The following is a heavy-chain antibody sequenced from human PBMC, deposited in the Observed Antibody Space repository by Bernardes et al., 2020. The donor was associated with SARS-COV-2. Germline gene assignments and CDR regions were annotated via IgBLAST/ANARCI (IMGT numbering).Heavy chain of an antibody. D-gene: IGHD5-18*01. J-gene: IGHJ6*02. CDR2: ISWNSGSI. CDR1: GFTFDDYA. CDR3: ATVGYSYGYGMDV. V-gene: IGHV3-9*01. Sequence: SLRLSCAASGFTFDDYAMHWVRQAPGKGLEWVSGISWNSGSIGYADSVKGRFTISRDNAKNSLYLQMNSLRAEDTALYYCATVGYSYGYGMDVWGQGTTVTVSS.